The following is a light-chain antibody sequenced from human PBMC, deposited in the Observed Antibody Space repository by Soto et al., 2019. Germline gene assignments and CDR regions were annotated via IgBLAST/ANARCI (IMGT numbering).Light chain of an antibody. Sequence: EIVLTQSPGTLSSSPGERATLSCRASQSIDSKYLAWYQHKPGQAPRLLIYATSSRATGIPDRFGGSGSGSDFTLTINRLEPADFAVYYCQQYFASSWTFGQGTKVDIK. V-gene: IGKV3-20*01. CDR2: ATS. J-gene: IGKJ1*01. CDR1: QSIDSKY. CDR3: QQYFASSWT.